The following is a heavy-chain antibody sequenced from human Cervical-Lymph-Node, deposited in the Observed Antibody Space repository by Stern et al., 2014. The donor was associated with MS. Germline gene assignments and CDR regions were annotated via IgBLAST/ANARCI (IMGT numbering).Heavy chain of an antibody. D-gene: IGHD6-19*01. CDR1: GFTFSSYG. Sequence: MQLVESGGGVVQPGRSLRLSCAASGFTFSSYGMHWVRQAPGKGLEWVAVIWNDGSNKYYADSVKGRFTISRDNSKNTLYLQMNSLRAEDTAVYYCATEKHSSGWNFDYWGQGTLVTVSS. CDR2: IWNDGSNK. CDR3: ATEKHSSGWNFDY. J-gene: IGHJ4*02. V-gene: IGHV3-33*01.